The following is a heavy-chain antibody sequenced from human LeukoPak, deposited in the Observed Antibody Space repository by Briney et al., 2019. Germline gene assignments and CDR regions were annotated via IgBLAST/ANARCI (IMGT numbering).Heavy chain of an antibody. D-gene: IGHD3-10*01. Sequence: SETLSLTCAVSGGSISSNNWWSWVRQPPGKGLEWIGDIYHSVSTNYNPSPKSRVTISVDKSKNQLSLKLRSVTAADTAVFYCARDFTIVRGVLDYWGPGALVTVSS. CDR3: ARDFTIVRGVLDY. J-gene: IGHJ4*02. CDR2: IYHSVST. CDR1: GGSISSNNW. V-gene: IGHV4-4*02.